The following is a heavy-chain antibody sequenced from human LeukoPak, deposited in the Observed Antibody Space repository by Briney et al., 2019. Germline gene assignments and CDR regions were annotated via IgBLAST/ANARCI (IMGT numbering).Heavy chain of an antibody. CDR1: GYTLTELS. CDR3: AAHLTHYYDSSGYDY. V-gene: IGHV1-24*01. CDR2: FDPEDGET. J-gene: IGHJ4*02. Sequence: GASVKVSCKVSGYTLTELSMHWVRQAPGKGLEWMGGFDPEDGETIYAQKFQGRVTMTEDTSTDTAYMELSSLRSEDTAVYYCAAHLTHYYDSSGYDYWGQGTLVTVSS. D-gene: IGHD3-22*01.